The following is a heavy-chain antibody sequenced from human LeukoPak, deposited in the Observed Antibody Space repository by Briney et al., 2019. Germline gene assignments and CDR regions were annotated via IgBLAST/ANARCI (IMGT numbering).Heavy chain of an antibody. J-gene: IGHJ6*03. D-gene: IGHD5-24*01. Sequence: PGGSLTLSCAASGFTYSSYGMHWVRQAPGKGLEWVAFIRYDGSNKYYADSVKGRFTISRDNSKNTLYLQMNSLRAEDTAVYYCAMLDGYNSYYYYYYMDVWGKGTTVTVSS. V-gene: IGHV3-30*02. CDR1: GFTYSSYG. CDR2: IRYDGSNK. CDR3: AMLDGYNSYYYYYYMDV.